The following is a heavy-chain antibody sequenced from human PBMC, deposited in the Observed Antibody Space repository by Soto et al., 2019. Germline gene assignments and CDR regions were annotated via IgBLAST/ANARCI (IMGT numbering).Heavy chain of an antibody. V-gene: IGHV5-10-1*01. Sequence: PGESLKISCKGSGYSFTSYWISWVRQMPGKGLEWMGRIDPSDSYTNYSPSFQGHVTISADKSISTAYLQWSSLKASDTAMYYCARHTLEVLAADYGMDVWGQGTMVTVSS. CDR2: IDPSDSYT. J-gene: IGHJ6*02. CDR3: ARHTLEVLAADYGMDV. D-gene: IGHD2-15*01. CDR1: GYSFTSYW.